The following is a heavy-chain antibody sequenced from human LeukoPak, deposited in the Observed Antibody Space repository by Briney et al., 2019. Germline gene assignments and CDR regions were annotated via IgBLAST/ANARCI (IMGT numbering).Heavy chain of an antibody. CDR1: GGSSSSNY. V-gene: IGHV4-59*12. CDR2: IYYSGST. Sequence: SETPSLTCTVSGGSSSSNYWSWIRQPPGKGLEWIGYIYYSGSTNYNPSLKSRVTISVDTSKNQFSLKLSSVTAADTAVYYCARDEIVVVPAAMQNYYYYYMDVWGKGTTVTISS. CDR3: ARDEIVVVPAAMQNYYYYYMDV. D-gene: IGHD2-2*01. J-gene: IGHJ6*03.